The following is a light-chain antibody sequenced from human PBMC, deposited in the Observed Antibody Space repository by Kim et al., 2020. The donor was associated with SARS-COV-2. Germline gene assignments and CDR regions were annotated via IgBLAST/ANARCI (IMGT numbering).Light chain of an antibody. J-gene: IGKJ5*01. V-gene: IGKV3-20*01. Sequence: EIVLTQSPGTLSLSPGERATLSCRASQRVGSSYLAWYQQRPGQPPRLLIYGISSRATGIPDRFSGRGSGTDFFLTITRLEPEDFAVYYCQQYGSSPITFGQGTRLEIK. CDR3: QQYGSSPIT. CDR1: QRVGSSY. CDR2: GIS.